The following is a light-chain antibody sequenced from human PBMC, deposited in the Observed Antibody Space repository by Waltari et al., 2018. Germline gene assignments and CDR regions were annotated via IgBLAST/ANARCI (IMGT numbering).Light chain of an antibody. CDR2: RNN. CDR1: SSNIGSNY. CDR3: AAWDDSLSGVL. Sequence: SVLTQPPSASGTPGQRVTISCSGSSSNIGSNYVYWYQQLPGPAPKPLIYRNNQRPPGVPDRFSGSKSGTSASLAISGLRSEDEADYYCAAWDDSLSGVLFGGGTKLTV. J-gene: IGLJ2*01. V-gene: IGLV1-47*01.